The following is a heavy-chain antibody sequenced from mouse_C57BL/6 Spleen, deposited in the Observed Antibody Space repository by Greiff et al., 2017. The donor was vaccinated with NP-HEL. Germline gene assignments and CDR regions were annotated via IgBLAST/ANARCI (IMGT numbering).Heavy chain of an antibody. D-gene: IGHD2-3*01. CDR2: IDPSDSYT. CDR1: GYTFTSYW. Sequence: VQLQQPGAELVMPGASVKLSCKASGYTFTSYWMHWVKQRPGQGLEWIGEIDPSDSYTNYNQKFKGKSTLTVDKSSSTAYMQLSSLTSEDSAVYYCARAYDTGAMDYWGQGTSVTVSS. J-gene: IGHJ4*01. CDR3: ARAYDTGAMDY. V-gene: IGHV1-69*01.